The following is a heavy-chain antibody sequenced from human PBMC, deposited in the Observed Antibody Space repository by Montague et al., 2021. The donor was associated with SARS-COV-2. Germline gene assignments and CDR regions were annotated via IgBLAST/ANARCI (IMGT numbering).Heavy chain of an antibody. J-gene: IGHJ4*02. Sequence: SLRLSCAASGFTFSSYAMSWVRQAPGKGLEWVSGISDSGGSTYYSDSVKVRCTISRDNSQNTLDLQINSLRAEDTAGYYCAKGGERITMIVVVITLADFYYWGQGTLVTVSS. CDR3: AKGGERITMIVVVITLADFYY. CDR1: GFTFSSYA. D-gene: IGHD3-22*01. V-gene: IGHV3-23*01. CDR2: ISDSGGST.